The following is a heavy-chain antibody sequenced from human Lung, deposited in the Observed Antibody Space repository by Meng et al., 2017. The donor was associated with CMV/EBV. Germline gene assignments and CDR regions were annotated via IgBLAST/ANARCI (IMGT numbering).Heavy chain of an antibody. CDR1: GFTFSSYW. Sequence: GGSLRLXCAASGFTFSSYWMSWVRQAPGKGLEWVANIKQDGSEKYYVDSVHGRFTISRDNAKNSLYLQMNSLRAEDTAVYYCARAIVVPAAPYYYYYGMDFWGQGTTVTVSS. CDR2: IKQDGSEK. D-gene: IGHD2-2*01. V-gene: IGHV3-7*04. J-gene: IGHJ6*02. CDR3: ARAIVVPAAPYYYYYGMDF.